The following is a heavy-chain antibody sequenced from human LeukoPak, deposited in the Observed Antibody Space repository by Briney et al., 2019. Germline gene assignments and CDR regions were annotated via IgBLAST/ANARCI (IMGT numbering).Heavy chain of an antibody. Sequence: SETLSLTCAVSGGSFSGYYWSWIRQPPGKGLEWIGEINHSGSTNYNPSLKSRVTISVDTSKTQFSLKLSSVTAADTAVYYCARGRQFLNWFDPWGQGTLVTVSS. CDR1: GGSFSGYY. CDR2: INHSGST. V-gene: IGHV4-34*01. J-gene: IGHJ5*02. D-gene: IGHD2/OR15-2a*01. CDR3: ARGRQFLNWFDP.